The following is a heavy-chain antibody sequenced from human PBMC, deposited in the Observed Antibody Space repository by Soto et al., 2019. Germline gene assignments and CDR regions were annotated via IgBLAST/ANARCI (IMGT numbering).Heavy chain of an antibody. D-gene: IGHD6-19*01. J-gene: IGHJ6*02. CDR1: GGTFSSYA. V-gene: IGHV1-69*13. CDR3: ARARGIAVAPPRIPAYYYGMDV. CDR2: IIPIFGTA. Sequence: ASVKVSCKASGGTFSSYAISWVRQAPGQGLEWMGGIIPIFGTANYAQKFQGRVTITGGESTSTAYMELSSLRSKDTAVDYWARARGIAVAPPRIPAYYYGMDVWGQGTTVTVSS.